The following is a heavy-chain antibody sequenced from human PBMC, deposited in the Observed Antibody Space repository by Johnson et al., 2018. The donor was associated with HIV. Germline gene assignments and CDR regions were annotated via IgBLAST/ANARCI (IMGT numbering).Heavy chain of an antibody. Sequence: VQLVESGGGLVQPGRSLRLSCAASGFTFDDYAMHWVRQAPGKGLEWVSGITWNGGSTGYADSVKGRFTISRDNAKNSLYLQMNSLRAEDTALYYCARVVGYKYGSAGDNDAFDIWGQGTMVTVSS. D-gene: IGHD5-18*01. J-gene: IGHJ3*02. V-gene: IGHV3-20*04. CDR1: GFTFDDYA. CDR3: ARVVGYKYGSAGDNDAFDI. CDR2: ITWNGGST.